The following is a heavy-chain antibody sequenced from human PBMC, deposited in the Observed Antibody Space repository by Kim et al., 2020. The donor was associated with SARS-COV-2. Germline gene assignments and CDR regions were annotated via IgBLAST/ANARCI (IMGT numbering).Heavy chain of an antibody. CDR2: ISRGDAAT. Sequence: GGSLRLSCAASGFTLSNYAMSWVRQAPGKGLDWVSTISRGDAATYYADSVKGRFTISRDNSENTLYLQMNSLRAEDTALYYCGGDVQGLESEYCRQG. D-gene: IGHD1-1*01. CDR3: GGDVQGLESEY. J-gene: IGHJ4*02. V-gene: IGHV3-23*01. CDR1: GFTLSNYA.